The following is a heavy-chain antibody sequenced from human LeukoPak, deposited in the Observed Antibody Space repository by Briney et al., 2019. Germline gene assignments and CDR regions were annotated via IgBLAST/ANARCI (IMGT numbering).Heavy chain of an antibody. CDR3: ATTDLERSGSYDY. D-gene: IGHD3-10*01. J-gene: IGHJ4*02. Sequence: ASVKVSCKASGYTFTNYHISWVRQAPGQGLEWMGWISAYNGNTNYAQKLQGRVTMTTDTSTSTAYMELSSLRSEDTAVYYCATTDLERSGSYDYWGQGTLVTVSS. CDR2: ISAYNGNT. V-gene: IGHV1-18*01. CDR1: GYTFTNYH.